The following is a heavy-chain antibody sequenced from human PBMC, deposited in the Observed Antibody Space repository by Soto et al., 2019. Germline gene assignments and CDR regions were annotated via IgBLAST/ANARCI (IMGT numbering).Heavy chain of an antibody. CDR1: GFTFSSYA. D-gene: IGHD3-9*01. Sequence: GGSLRLSCAASGFTFSSYAMHWVRQAPGKGLEWVAAISYDGSNKYYADSVKGRFTISRDNSKNTLYLQMNSLRAEDTAVYYCARVCHYDILTGYDAFDIWGQGTMVTVSS. J-gene: IGHJ3*02. CDR3: ARVCHYDILTGYDAFDI. CDR2: ISYDGSNK. V-gene: IGHV3-30-3*01.